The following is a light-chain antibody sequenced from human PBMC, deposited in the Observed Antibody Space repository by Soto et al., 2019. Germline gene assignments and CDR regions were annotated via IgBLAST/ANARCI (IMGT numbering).Light chain of an antibody. V-gene: IGKV1-8*01. CDR2: AAS. J-gene: IGKJ1*01. Sequence: IQMTQSPSTLSASVGDRVTITCRASQGISSYLAWYQQKPGKAPKLLIYAASTLQSGVPPRFSGSGSGTDFTLTISCLQSEDFATYYCQQYYSYPTFGQGTKVDIK. CDR3: QQYYSYPT. CDR1: QGISSY.